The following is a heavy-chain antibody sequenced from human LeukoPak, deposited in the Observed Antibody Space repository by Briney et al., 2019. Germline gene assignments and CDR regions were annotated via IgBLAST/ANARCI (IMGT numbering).Heavy chain of an antibody. CDR1: GGSISSYY. J-gene: IGHJ6*02. CDR2: IYYSGST. Sequence: SETLSLTCTVSGGSISSYYWSWIRQSPGKGLEWIGYIYYSGSTNYNPSLKSRVTISVDTSKNQFSLKLSSVTAADTAVYYCARDLRSSSSSGINYYGMGVWGQGTTVTVSS. CDR3: ARDLRSSSSSGINYYGMGV. D-gene: IGHD6-6*01. V-gene: IGHV4-59*12.